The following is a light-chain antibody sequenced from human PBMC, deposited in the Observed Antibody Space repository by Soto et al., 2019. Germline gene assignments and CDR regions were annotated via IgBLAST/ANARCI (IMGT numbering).Light chain of an antibody. CDR2: TAS. J-gene: IGKJ5*01. V-gene: IGKV1-9*01. CDR3: QQRHSYPIT. Sequence: DIQLTQSPSFLSASVGDGVTITCRASQDISSYLAWYQQKPGKAPKLLIHTASTLQSGVPSRFSGSGSGTEFTLTISSLQPEDFATYYCQQRHSYPITFGQGTRLEIK. CDR1: QDISSY.